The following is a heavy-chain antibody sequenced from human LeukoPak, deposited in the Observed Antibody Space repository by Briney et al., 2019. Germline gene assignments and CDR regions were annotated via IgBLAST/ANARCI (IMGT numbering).Heavy chain of an antibody. V-gene: IGHV3-23*01. J-gene: IGHJ3*02. CDR3: AKDLETTVTTGAFDI. CDR1: GFIFSDYA. D-gene: IGHD4-17*01. CDR2: ISGGGAST. Sequence: GGSLRLSCAASGFIFSDYAMSWVRQAPGRGLEWVSSISGGGASTYYADSVKGRFTISRDNSKNTLYLQMNSLRAEDTAVYYCAKDLETTVTTGAFDIWGQGTMVTVSS.